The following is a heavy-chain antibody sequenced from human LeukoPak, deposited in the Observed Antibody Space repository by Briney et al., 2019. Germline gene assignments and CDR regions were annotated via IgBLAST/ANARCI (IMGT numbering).Heavy chain of an antibody. V-gene: IGHV1-8*01. CDR2: MNPNSGNT. CDR1: GYTLTSYD. D-gene: IGHD2-8*01. Sequence: GASVKVSCKTSGYTLTSYDINWVRQATGQGLEWMGWMNPNSGNTGYAQKFQGRVTMTRNTSISTAYMELSSLRSEDTAVYYCARQYCTNGVCYSSVDYWGQGTLVTVSS. CDR3: ARQYCTNGVCYSSVDY. J-gene: IGHJ4*02.